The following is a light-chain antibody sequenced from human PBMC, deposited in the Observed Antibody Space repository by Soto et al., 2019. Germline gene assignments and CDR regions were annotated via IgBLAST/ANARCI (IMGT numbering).Light chain of an antibody. Sequence: SYELTQPPSVSVAPGQTARITFGGNNIGSKSVHWYQQNPGQAPVLVVYDDSDRPSGIPERFSGSNSGNTATLTISRVEAGDEADYYCQVWDSSSDHVVFGGGTKVTVL. CDR1: NIGSKS. CDR2: DDS. J-gene: IGLJ2*01. V-gene: IGLV3-21*02. CDR3: QVWDSSSDHVV.